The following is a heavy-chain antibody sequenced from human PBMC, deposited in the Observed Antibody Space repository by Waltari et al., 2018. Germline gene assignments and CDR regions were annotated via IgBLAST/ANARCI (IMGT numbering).Heavy chain of an antibody. CDR1: GGSISSSSYY. Sequence: QLQLQESGPGLVKPSETLSRTCTVSGGSISSSSYYWGWNRQPPGKGLEWIGSIYYSGSPYYNPSLMMRLAISVDTSMNHCSLKLSSVPAADTAVYYCARQVSDGDFDYWVQGTLVTVSS. J-gene: IGHJ4*02. CDR2: IYYSGSP. CDR3: ARQVSDGDFDY. D-gene: IGHD3-10*01. V-gene: IGHV4-39*01.